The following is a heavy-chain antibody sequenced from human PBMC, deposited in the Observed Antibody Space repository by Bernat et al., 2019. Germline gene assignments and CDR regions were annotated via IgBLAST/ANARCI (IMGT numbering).Heavy chain of an antibody. Sequence: QVQLVESGGGVVQPGRSLRLSCAASGFTFTSYGMHWLRQAPGKGLEWVAVISYDGSIRYYADAVKGRFTISRENSKNTRFLQMNSLRVEDTAMYYCAKGADFGDYDGYDAFDIWGQGTMVTVSS. V-gene: IGHV3-30*18. CDR2: ISYDGSIR. CDR1: GFTFTSYG. D-gene: IGHD4-17*01. J-gene: IGHJ3*02. CDR3: AKGADFGDYDGYDAFDI.